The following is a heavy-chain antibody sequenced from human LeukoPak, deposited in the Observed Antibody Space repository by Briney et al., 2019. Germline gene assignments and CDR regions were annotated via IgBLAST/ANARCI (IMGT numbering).Heavy chain of an antibody. J-gene: IGHJ6*02. CDR3: ARDRTAPRLYYYYGMDV. Sequence: PGGSLRLSCAASGFTVSSNYMSWVRQAPGKGLEWVSSISSSSSYIYYADSVKGRFTISRDNAKNSLYLQMNSLRAEDTAVYYCARDRTAPRLYYYYGMDVWGQGTTVTVSS. D-gene: IGHD5-18*01. CDR2: ISSSSSYI. CDR1: GFTVSSNY. V-gene: IGHV3-21*01.